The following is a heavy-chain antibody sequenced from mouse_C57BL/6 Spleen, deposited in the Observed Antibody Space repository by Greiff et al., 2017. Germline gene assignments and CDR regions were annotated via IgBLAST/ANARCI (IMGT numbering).Heavy chain of an antibody. V-gene: IGHV1-64*01. J-gene: IGHJ2*01. Sequence: QVQLQQPGADLVKPGASVKLSCKASGYTFTSYWMHWVKQRPGQGLEWIGMIHPNSGSTNYNEKFKGKATLTVDKSSSTAYMQLSSLTSEDSAVYYCARGYGSSYGVYFDYWGQGTTLTVSS. CDR3: ARGYGSSYGVYFDY. CDR2: IHPNSGST. CDR1: GYTFTSYW. D-gene: IGHD1-1*01.